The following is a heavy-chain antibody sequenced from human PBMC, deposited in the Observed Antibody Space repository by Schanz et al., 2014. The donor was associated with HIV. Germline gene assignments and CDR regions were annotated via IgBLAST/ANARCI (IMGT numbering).Heavy chain of an antibody. V-gene: IGHV3-30*18. J-gene: IGHJ3*02. CDR2: ISYDGSNK. D-gene: IGHD4-17*01. CDR3: AKAEDYGDSFFSFAI. CDR1: GETSISYG. Sequence: VQLLESGGGLVQPGGRGRGSCAEGGETSISYGMHWVRQAPGKGLEWVAVISYDGSNKYYADSVKGRFTISRDNSKNTLYLKMNSLRAEDTAVYYCAKAEDYGDSFFSFAIWGQGTMVTVSS.